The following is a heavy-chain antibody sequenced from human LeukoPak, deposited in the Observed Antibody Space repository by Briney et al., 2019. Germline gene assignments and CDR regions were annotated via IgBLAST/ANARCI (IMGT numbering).Heavy chain of an antibody. CDR3: VRDNGGEHL. V-gene: IGHV3-33*01. CDR2: IWDDGSNQ. D-gene: IGHD3-16*01. CDR1: GFVFSTYG. Sequence: GGSLRLSCAASGFVFSTYGMHWVRQAPGKGLEWVAVIWDDGSNQYYVDSVKGRFTISRDNSKNTLYLQMNNLRAEDTAVYYCVRDNGGEHLWGQGTLVTVSS. J-gene: IGHJ4*02.